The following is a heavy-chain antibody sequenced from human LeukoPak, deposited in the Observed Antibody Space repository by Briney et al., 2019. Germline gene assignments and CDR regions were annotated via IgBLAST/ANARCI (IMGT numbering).Heavy chain of an antibody. J-gene: IGHJ4*02. CDR3: ARQDSGSYYGGVY. CDR1: GFTFSSYE. Sequence: PGGSLRLSCAASGFTFSSYEMNWVRQAPGKGLEWVSYISSSGSTVYYADSVKGRFTISRDSTKNSLYLQMNSLRAEDTAVYYCARQDSGSYYGGVYWGQGTLVTVSS. D-gene: IGHD1-26*01. CDR2: ISSSGSTV. V-gene: IGHV3-48*03.